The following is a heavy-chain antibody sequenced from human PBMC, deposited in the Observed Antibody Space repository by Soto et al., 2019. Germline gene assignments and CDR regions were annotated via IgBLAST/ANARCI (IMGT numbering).Heavy chain of an antibody. D-gene: IGHD6-19*01. CDR2: ITGSSDYT. CDR1: GYSISSGYY. V-gene: IGHV3-11*06. Sequence: LSLTCAVSGYSISSGYYWGWIRQPPGKGLEWVSSITGSSDYTYYSGSVTGRFTISRDNANNSLFLQMNSLRGENTAVYYCGRDHEYTSGWSHGMDVWGQGTTVNVSS. CDR3: GRDHEYTSGWSHGMDV. J-gene: IGHJ6*02.